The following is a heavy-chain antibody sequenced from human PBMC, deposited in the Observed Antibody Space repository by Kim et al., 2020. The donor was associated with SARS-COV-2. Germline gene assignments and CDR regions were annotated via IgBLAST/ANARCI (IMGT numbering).Heavy chain of an antibody. D-gene: IGHD3-22*01. V-gene: IGHV5-10-1*01. CDR3: ARDYYDSSGNDY. J-gene: IGHJ4*02. Sequence: YSLSFQGHVTISADKSISTAYLQWSSLKASDTAMYYCARDYYDSSGNDYWGQGTLVTVSS.